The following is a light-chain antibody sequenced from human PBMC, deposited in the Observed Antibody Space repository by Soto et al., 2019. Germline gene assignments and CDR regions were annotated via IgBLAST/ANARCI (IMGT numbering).Light chain of an antibody. J-gene: IGKJ5*01. CDR2: DVS. CDR1: QDIRGA. V-gene: IGKV1-13*02. CDR3: QQCNSSPIT. Sequence: AIQVTQSPSSLSASVGDRVTITCRASQDIRGALDWYQQKPGKAPKLLIYDVSTLENEVPSRFSGSSSGTQFTLTISSLQPEDFGTYYCQQCNSSPITFGHGTRLEIK.